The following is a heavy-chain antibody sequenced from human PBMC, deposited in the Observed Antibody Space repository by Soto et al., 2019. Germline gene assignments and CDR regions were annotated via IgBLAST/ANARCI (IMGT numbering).Heavy chain of an antibody. J-gene: IGHJ4*02. Sequence: GGSLRLSCAASGFTFSNAWMSWVRQAPGKGLEWVGRIKSKTEGGTTDYAAPVKGRFTVSRDDSKNTLYLQMNSLKTEDTAVYYCTTVQGVIAAAGTRDYWGQGTLVTVSS. D-gene: IGHD6-13*01. V-gene: IGHV3-15*01. CDR1: GFTFSNAW. CDR3: TTVQGVIAAAGTRDY. CDR2: IKSKTEGGTT.